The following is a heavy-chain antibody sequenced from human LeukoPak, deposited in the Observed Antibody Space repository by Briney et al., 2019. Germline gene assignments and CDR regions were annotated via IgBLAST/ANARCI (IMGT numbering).Heavy chain of an antibody. D-gene: IGHD2-2*01. V-gene: IGHV1-18*01. Sequence: ASVKVSCKASGYTFTNYGISWVRQAPGQGLEWMGWISAYNGNTNYAQKLQGRVTMTADTSTGTAYMELRSLRSDDTAVYYCARDRLVVPAVYYYYMDVWGKGTTVTVSS. CDR2: ISAYNGNT. CDR3: ARDRLVVPAVYYYYMDV. J-gene: IGHJ6*03. CDR1: GYTFTNYG.